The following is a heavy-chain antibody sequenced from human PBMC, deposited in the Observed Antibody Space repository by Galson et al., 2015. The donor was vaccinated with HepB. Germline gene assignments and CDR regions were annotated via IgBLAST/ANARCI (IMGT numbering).Heavy chain of an antibody. D-gene: IGHD5-12*01. CDR3: VRAGDSAGWEFEY. CDR2: SNWNGGNT. CDR1: GFTLDDYG. J-gene: IGHJ4*02. Sequence: SLRLSCAVSGFTLDDYGMSWVRQAPGRGPEWVAGSNWNGGNTGYADSVQGRFIISRDDAKNSLHLQMNSLRAEDTALYYCVRAGDSAGWEFEYWGQGTLVTVSS. V-gene: IGHV3-20*04.